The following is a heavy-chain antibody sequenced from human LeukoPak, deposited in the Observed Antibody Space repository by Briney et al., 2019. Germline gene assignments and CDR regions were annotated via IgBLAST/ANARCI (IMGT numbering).Heavy chain of an antibody. D-gene: IGHD2-21*01. J-gene: IGHJ4*02. V-gene: IGHV3-74*01. CDR3: ASEADPRLYSNSSPDY. CDR2: IKTDGTTT. Sequence: GGPLTLPCAVSRFGLSNFLMHWLRQPTGKGLVWVSRIKTDGTTTAYADSVKGRFTISRDNAKNTLYLQMTSLGAEDTAVYFCASEADPRLYSNSSPDYWGQGTPVTVSS. CDR1: RFGLSNFL.